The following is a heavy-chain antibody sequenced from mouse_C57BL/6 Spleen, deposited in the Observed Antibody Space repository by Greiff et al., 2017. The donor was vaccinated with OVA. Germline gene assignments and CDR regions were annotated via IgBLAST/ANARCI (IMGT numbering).Heavy chain of an antibody. Sequence: QVQLQQSGPELVKPGASVKISCKASGYAFSSSWMNWVKQRPGKGLEWIGRIYPGDGDTNYNGKFKGKATLTADKSSSTAYMQLSSLTSEDSAVYFCARSYEYDPYYFDYWGQGTTLTVSS. J-gene: IGHJ2*01. CDR3: ARSYEYDPYYFDY. V-gene: IGHV1-82*01. CDR2: IYPGDGDT. D-gene: IGHD2-4*01. CDR1: GYAFSSSW.